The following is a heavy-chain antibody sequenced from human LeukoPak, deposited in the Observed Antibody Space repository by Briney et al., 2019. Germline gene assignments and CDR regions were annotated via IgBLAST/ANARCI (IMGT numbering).Heavy chain of an antibody. CDR2: IWHDGSNK. J-gene: IGHJ4*02. CDR1: GFTFSNYG. Sequence: GGSLRLSCAASGFTFSNYGIHWVRQAPGKGLEWVAIIWHDGSNKYYLDSVKGRFAISRDNSKNTVYLQMNSLRVEDTAMYYCARDGEPFQWNCDFWGQGTLVTVSS. V-gene: IGHV3-33*01. CDR3: ARDGEPFQWNCDF. D-gene: IGHD1-14*01.